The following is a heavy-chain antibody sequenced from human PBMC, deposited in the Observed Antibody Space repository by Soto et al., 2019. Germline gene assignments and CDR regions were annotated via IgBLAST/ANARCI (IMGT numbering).Heavy chain of an antibody. V-gene: IGHV4-31*03. CDR2: IYYSGST. Sequence: SETLSLTCTVSGGSISSGGYYWSWIRQHPGKGLEWIGYIYYSGSTYYNPSLKSRVTISVDTSKNQFSLKLSSVTAADTAVYYCARRGQLSDYYYYYGMDVWGQGTTVTAP. J-gene: IGHJ6*02. D-gene: IGHD6-6*01. CDR1: GGSISSGGYY. CDR3: ARRGQLSDYYYYYGMDV.